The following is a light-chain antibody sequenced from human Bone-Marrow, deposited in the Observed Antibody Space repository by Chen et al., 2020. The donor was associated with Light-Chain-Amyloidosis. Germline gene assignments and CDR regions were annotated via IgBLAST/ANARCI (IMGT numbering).Light chain of an antibody. Sequence: NFMLTHPHSVSESPGQTVIISCTRSSGSIATNYVQGYQQRPGSSPTTVIYEDDQRPSGVPDRFSGSIDRSSNSASLTISGLKTEDEADYYCQSYQGSSQGVFGGGTKLTVL. CDR3: QSYQGSSQGV. J-gene: IGLJ3*02. V-gene: IGLV6-57*01. CDR2: EDD. CDR1: SGSIATNY.